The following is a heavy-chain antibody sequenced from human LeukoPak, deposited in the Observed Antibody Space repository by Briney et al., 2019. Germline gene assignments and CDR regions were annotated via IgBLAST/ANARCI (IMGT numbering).Heavy chain of an antibody. D-gene: IGHD6-19*01. V-gene: IGHV4-39*07. CDR2: IYFGGGT. CDR1: GDSISSSTYY. CDR3: ARARESKDFYSGGWSNWFDP. J-gene: IGHJ5*02. Sequence: SETLSLTCTVSGDSISSSTYYWGWIRQPPGKGLEWIGSIYFGGGTYYNPSLKSRITISVDGSKNQFSLRLTSATAADTAVYYCARARESKDFYSGGWSNWFDPWGQGTLVTVSS.